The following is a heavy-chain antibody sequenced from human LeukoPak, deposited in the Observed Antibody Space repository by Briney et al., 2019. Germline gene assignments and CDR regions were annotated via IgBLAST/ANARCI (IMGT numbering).Heavy chain of an antibody. D-gene: IGHD3-22*01. V-gene: IGHV3-11*01. CDR1: GFTFSDYY. CDR2: ISSSGSTI. J-gene: IGHJ4*02. CDR3: ARDLDYYDSSGYQTYYFDY. Sequence: GGSLRLSCAASGFTFSDYYMSWIRQAPGKGLEWVSYISSSGSTIYYADSVKGRFTISRDNAKNSLYLQMNSLRAEGTAVYYCARDLDYYDSSGYQTYYFDYWGQGTLVTVSS.